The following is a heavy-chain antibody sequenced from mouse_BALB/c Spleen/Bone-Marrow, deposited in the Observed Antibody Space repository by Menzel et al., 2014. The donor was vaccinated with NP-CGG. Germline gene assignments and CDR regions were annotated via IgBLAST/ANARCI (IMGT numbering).Heavy chain of an antibody. V-gene: IGHV1-5*01. CDR2: IYPGNSDT. CDR3: ATLARNYFDY. CDR1: GYTFTSYW. J-gene: IGHJ2*01. Sequence: EVMLVESGTVLARPGASVKMSCKASGYTFTSYWMHWVKQRPGQGLEWIGTIYPGNSDTTYNQKFKGKAKLTAVTSTSTAYKELSSLTNEDSAVYYCATLARNYFDYWGQGTTLTVSS.